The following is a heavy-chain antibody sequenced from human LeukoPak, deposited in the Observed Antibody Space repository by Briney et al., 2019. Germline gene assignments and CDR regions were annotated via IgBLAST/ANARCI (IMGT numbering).Heavy chain of an antibody. D-gene: IGHD3-10*01. V-gene: IGHV3-30*04. CDR2: ISYDGSSK. CDR1: GFTFTRYA. CDR3: ARDALGSVDAFDI. J-gene: IGHJ3*02. Sequence: GGSLRLSCAASGFTFTRYAMHRVRQAPGKGLEWVALISYDGSSKYYADSVKGRFTISRDNSKNTLYVQMNSLRPEDTAVYYCARDALGSVDAFDIWGQGTMVTVSS.